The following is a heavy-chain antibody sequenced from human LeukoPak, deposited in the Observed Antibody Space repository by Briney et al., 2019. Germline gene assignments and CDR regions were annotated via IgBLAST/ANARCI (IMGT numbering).Heavy chain of an antibody. CDR1: GFTFSSYE. CDR3: ARLLGYSYSERLDY. J-gene: IGHJ4*02. CDR2: ISSGGTTK. D-gene: IGHD5-18*01. Sequence: GGSLRLSCAASGFTFSSYEMNWVRQAPGKGLEWVSYISSGGTTKYYADSVKGRFTISRDNAKNTLYLQMNSLRAEDTAVYYCARLLGYSYSERLDYWGQGTLVTVSS. V-gene: IGHV3-48*03.